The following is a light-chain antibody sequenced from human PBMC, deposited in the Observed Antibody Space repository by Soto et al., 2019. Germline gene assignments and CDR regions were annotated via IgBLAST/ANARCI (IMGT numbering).Light chain of an antibody. CDR2: DNN. V-gene: IGLV1-51*01. J-gene: IGLJ1*01. CDR1: SSNIGDNY. CDR3: GTWDSSMSAYV. Sequence: QSVLTQPPSVSVAPGQKVTISCSGSSSNIGDNYVSWYQQFPGTAPNLLIYDNNKRPSGIPARFSGSKSGTSATLGITGLQPGDEADYYCGTWDSSMSAYVFGTGTKVTVL.